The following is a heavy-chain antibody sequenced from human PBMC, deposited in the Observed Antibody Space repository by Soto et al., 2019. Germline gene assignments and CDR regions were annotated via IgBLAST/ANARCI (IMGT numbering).Heavy chain of an antibody. CDR2: IYHGGTT. J-gene: IGHJ4*02. D-gene: IGHD2-15*01. CDR1: GGAIDIAGSY. V-gene: IGHV4-31*11. Sequence: SETLALTCAVSGGAIDIAGSYVSWIRQIPGRGLEWIGHIYHGGTTDYNPSLKSRITMSVDTSKNQFSLELNSVTAADTAVYYCARYSSGGTFDDRIDYWGQGT. CDR3: ARYSSGGTFDDRIDY.